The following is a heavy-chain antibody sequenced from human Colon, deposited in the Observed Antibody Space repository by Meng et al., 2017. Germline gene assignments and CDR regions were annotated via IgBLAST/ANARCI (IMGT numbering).Heavy chain of an antibody. D-gene: IGHD4-23*01. CDR2: IYPGDSDT. J-gene: IGHJ4*02. V-gene: IGHV5-51*01. CDR1: GYSFSGYW. CDR3: ARTDYGGNSYFDY. Sequence: GGSLRLSCKGSGYSFSGYWIAWVRQMPGNGLEGMGIIYPGDSDTIYSPSFRGQVTISADKSVTTAYLQWSSLKASDTAMYYCARTDYGGNSYFDYWGQGTPVTVSS.